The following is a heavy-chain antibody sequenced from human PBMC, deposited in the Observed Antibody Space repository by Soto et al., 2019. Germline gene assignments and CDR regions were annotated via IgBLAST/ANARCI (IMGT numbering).Heavy chain of an antibody. Sequence: QVQLQQWGAGLLKPSETLSLTCAVYGVSCSGYYWSWILQPPGKGLEWIGEINHSGSTNYNPSLKSRVTRSVDTSKNQFPLKLSSVTAEDTAVYYCARCLSYGSSNWFDPWGQGTLVTVS. CDR1: GVSCSGYY. J-gene: IGHJ5*02. CDR3: ARCLSYGSSNWFDP. CDR2: INHSGST. D-gene: IGHD6-6*01. V-gene: IGHV4-34*01.